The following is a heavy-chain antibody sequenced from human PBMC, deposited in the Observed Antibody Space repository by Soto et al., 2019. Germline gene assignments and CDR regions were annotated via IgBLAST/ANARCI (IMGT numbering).Heavy chain of an antibody. D-gene: IGHD1-1*01. Sequence: EVQMLESGGGFVQSGGSLRLSCAASGFTFSSYDMSWVRQAPGKGLEWVSVISGSGDNIYYADSVKGRFTISRDNSKNTLLLQRNSLRAEDTAVYYCARTAWLEYWGQGTLVTVSS. CDR3: ARTAWLEY. V-gene: IGHV3-23*01. CDR1: GFTFSSYD. CDR2: ISGSGDNI. J-gene: IGHJ4*02.